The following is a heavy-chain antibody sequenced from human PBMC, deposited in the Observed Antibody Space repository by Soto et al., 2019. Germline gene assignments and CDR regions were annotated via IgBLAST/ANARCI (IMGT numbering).Heavy chain of an antibody. Sequence: EVQLLESGGGLVQPGGSLRLSCVASGFTFSNYAMSWVRKAPGKGLEWVSAISGNGGNTYYADSVKGRFTISRDNSKNTLYLQMNSLRADDAAVYYCAYGGTGEGYFDHWGQGTLVTVSS. J-gene: IGHJ4*02. CDR1: GFTFSNYA. D-gene: IGHD7-27*01. CDR3: AYGGTGEGYFDH. V-gene: IGHV3-23*01. CDR2: ISGNGGNT.